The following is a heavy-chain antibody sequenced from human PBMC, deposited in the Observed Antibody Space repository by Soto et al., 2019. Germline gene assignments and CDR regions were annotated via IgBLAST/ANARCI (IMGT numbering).Heavy chain of an antibody. D-gene: IGHD1-26*01. CDR2: MYYTGVT. J-gene: IGHJ6*02. CDR3: ARGGDPLGYYRLDV. V-gene: IGHV4-61*01. CDR1: GGSVRSGNHF. Sequence: QVQLQESGPGLLKASETLSLTCSVSGGSVRSGNHFWNWIRQPPGRVLEWLGYMYYTGVTNYNPSLKSRVSMSVDTSKDQFSLNRTSLTAADTAVYYCARGGDPLGYYRLDVWGQGTTVTVSS.